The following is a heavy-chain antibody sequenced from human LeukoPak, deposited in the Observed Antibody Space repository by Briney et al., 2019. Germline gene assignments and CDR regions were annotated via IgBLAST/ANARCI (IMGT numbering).Heavy chain of an antibody. Sequence: SETLSLTCAVYGGSFSGYSWSWIRQPPGKGLEWIGEINHSGSTNYNPSLKSRVTIPVDTSKNQFSLKLSSVTAADTAVYYCARDLSGSEGGLWGQGTLVTVSS. CDR3: ARDLSGSEGGL. CDR1: GGSFSGYS. CDR2: INHSGST. D-gene: IGHD5-12*01. V-gene: IGHV4-34*01. J-gene: IGHJ4*02.